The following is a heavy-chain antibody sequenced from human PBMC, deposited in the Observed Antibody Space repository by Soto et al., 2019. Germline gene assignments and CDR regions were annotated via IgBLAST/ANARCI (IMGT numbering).Heavy chain of an antibody. D-gene: IGHD2-8*01. CDR1: GGTFSSYA. J-gene: IGHJ6*02. CDR2: IIPIFGRA. Sequence: QLQLVQSGAEVTKPGSSVKVSCKASGGTFSSYAFSWVRQAPGQGLEWMGGIIPIFGRANYAQKFQGRVTITADESTRTGYMALSSLRPEDTAVYYCATHPTSSDNAMVFPANYGMDVWGQGTTVTVSS. CDR3: ATHPTSSDNAMVFPANYGMDV. V-gene: IGHV1-69*12.